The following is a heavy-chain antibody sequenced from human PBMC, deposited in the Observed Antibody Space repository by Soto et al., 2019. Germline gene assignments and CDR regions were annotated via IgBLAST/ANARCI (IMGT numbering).Heavy chain of an antibody. CDR3: AHRSYYDSSGYQDFGY. D-gene: IGHD3-22*01. CDR1: GFSLSTSEVG. V-gene: IGHV2-5*02. J-gene: IGHJ4*02. Sequence: GPTLVNPTQTLTLTCTFSGFSLSTSEVGVGWIRQPPGKALEWLALIYWDDDKRYSPSLKSRLTITKDTSKNQVVLTMTNIDPVDTATYYCAHRSYYDSSGYQDFGYWGQGTLVTVSS. CDR2: IYWDDDK.